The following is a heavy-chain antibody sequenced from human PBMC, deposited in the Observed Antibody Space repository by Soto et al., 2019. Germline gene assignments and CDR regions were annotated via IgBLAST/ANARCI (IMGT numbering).Heavy chain of an antibody. CDR2: INPSGGRT. V-gene: IGHV1-46*03. CDR1: GYTFTSYH. CDR3: ARDTMIMVTTVIGS. J-gene: IGHJ5*02. Sequence: QVQLVQSGAEVKKPGASVKVSCKASGYTFTSYHLHWVRQAPGQGLEWMGMINPSGGRTTYAQKFQGRFTMTRDTATSTVYVELSSLRSDDTAVYYCARDTMIMVTTVIGSWGQGTQVTVSS. D-gene: IGHD4-17*01.